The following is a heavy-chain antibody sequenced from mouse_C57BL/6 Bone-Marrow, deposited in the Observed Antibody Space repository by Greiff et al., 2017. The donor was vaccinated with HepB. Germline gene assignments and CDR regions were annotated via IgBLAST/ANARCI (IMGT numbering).Heavy chain of an antibody. CDR1: GFTFSDYG. D-gene: IGHD2-1*01. J-gene: IGHJ4*01. V-gene: IGHV5-15*01. CDR2: ISNLAYSI. CDR3: ARRGGNYNYYYAMDY. Sequence: VQLKESGGGLVQPGGSLKLSCAASGFTFSDYGMAWVRQAPRKGPEWVAFISNLAYSIYYADTVTGRFTISRENAKNTLYLEMSSLRSEDTAMYYCARRGGNYNYYYAMDYWGQGTSVTVSS.